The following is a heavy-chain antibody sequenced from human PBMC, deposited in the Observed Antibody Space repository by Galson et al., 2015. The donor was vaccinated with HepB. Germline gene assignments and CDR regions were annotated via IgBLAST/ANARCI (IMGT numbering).Heavy chain of an antibody. CDR2: IYYSGNT. V-gene: IGHV4-39*01. Sequence: LSLTCSVSGGSISGGSYYWSWFRQPPGKGPEWIGSIYYSGNTYDNPSLKSRLTLSVDTSKNQFSLKLSSVTAADTAIYYCARRFGLGVFDPWGQGTLVTVSS. CDR1: GGSISGGSYY. CDR3: ARRFGLGVFDP. J-gene: IGHJ5*02. D-gene: IGHD3-16*01.